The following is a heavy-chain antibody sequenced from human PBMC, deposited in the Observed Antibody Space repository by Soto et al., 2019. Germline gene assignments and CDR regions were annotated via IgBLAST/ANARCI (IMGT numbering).Heavy chain of an antibody. CDR2: ISSSGGTT. CDR3: AKWRYCSGGACYSDH. V-gene: IGHV3-23*01. CDR1: GFTFSSLA. D-gene: IGHD2-15*01. Sequence: EVQLLESGGGLVQPGGSLRLSCAASGFTFSSLAMSWVHQAPGKGLEWVSAISSSGGTTYYADSVKGRFTISRDNSKNTLYLQMNSLRAEDTAVYYCAKWRYCSGGACYSDHWGQGTLVTVSS. J-gene: IGHJ4*02.